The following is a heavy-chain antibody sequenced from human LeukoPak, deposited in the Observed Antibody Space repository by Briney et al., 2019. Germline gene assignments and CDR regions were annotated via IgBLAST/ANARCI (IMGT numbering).Heavy chain of an antibody. CDR2: IWYDGSNK. D-gene: IGHD4-23*01. V-gene: IGHV3-33*01. Sequence: GGSLRLSRAASGFTFSNYDMHWVGQAPGKGLEWVAVIWYDGSNKYYADSVKGRFTISRDNSKNTLYLQMNSLRAEDTAVYYCARDDYGGKLDIWGQGTVVTVSS. CDR3: ARDDYGGKLDI. J-gene: IGHJ3*02. CDR1: GFTFSNYD.